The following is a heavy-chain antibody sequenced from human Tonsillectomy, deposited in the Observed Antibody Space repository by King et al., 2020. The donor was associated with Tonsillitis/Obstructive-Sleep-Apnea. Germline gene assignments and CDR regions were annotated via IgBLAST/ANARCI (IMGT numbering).Heavy chain of an antibody. CDR2: IYYSGST. V-gene: IGHV4-59*01. Sequence: QLQESGPGLVKPSETLSLTCTVSGGSISSYYWSWIRQPPGKGLEGIGYIYYSGSTNYNPSLKSRVTISVDTSKNQFSLKLSSVTAADTAVYYCARVPTTRGGSDDYGMGVWGQGTTGTVS. CDR3: ARVPTTRGGSDDYGMGV. J-gene: IGHJ6*02. D-gene: IGHD3-16*01. CDR1: GGSISSYY.